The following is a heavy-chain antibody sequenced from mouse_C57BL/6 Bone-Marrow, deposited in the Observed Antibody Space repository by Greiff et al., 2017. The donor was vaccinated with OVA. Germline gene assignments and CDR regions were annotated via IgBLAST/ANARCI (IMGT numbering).Heavy chain of an antibody. V-gene: IGHV5-4*03. J-gene: IGHJ2*01. Sequence: EVKLVESGGGLVKPGGSLKLSCAASGFTFSSYAMSWVRQTPEKRLEWVATISDGGSYTYYPDNVKGRFTISRDNAKNNLYLQMSHLKSEDTARYYCARIYYDYDDYWGQGTTLTVSS. CDR2: ISDGGSYT. CDR3: ARIYYDYDDY. D-gene: IGHD2-4*01. CDR1: GFTFSSYA.